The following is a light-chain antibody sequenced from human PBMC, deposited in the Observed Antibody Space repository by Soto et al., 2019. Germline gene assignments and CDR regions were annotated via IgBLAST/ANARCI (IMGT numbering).Light chain of an antibody. J-gene: IGKJ5*01. V-gene: IGKV3-11*01. Sequence: EIVLTQFPATLSLFPGEPATLSCRASQTVGTSLAWYQQKPGQAPGLLISDASNRATGVPTRFSGSGSGPDFTLTISSLEPEDFAVYFCKRRNNWPRITFGQGTRLEIK. CDR1: QTVGTS. CDR2: DAS. CDR3: KRRNNWPRIT.